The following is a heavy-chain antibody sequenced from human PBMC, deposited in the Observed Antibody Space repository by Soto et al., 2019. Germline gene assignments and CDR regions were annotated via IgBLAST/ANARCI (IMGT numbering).Heavy chain of an antibody. J-gene: IGHJ4*02. V-gene: IGHV4-59*01. D-gene: IGHD3-22*01. CDR3: ARGGASRGPYDSSGSNDY. Sequence: PSETLSLTCTVSGGSISSYYWSWIRQPPGKGLEWIGYIYYSGSTNYNPSLKSRVTISVDTSKNQFSLKLSSVTAADTAVYYCARGGASRGPYDSSGSNDYWGQGTLVTVS. CDR2: IYYSGST. CDR1: GGSISSYY.